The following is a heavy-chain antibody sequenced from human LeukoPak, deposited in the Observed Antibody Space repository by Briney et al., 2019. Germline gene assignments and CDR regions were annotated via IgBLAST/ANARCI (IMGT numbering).Heavy chain of an antibody. Sequence: PGGSLRLSCAASGFTFSSYAMHWVRQAPGKGLEWVAVISYDGSNKYYADSVKGRFTISRDNSKNTLCLQMNSLRAEDTAVYYCARDRGIVVVITLDAFDIWGQGTMVTVSS. CDR3: ARDRGIVVVITLDAFDI. D-gene: IGHD3-22*01. V-gene: IGHV3-30-3*01. CDR2: ISYDGSNK. CDR1: GFTFSSYA. J-gene: IGHJ3*02.